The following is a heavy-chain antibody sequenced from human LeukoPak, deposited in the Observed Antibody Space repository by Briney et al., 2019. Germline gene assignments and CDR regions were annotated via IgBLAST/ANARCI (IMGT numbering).Heavy chain of an antibody. CDR2: INWNGGST. Sequence: PGGSLRLSCAASGFTFDDYGMSWVRQTPGKGLEWVSGINWNGGSTGYADSVKGRFTISRDNAKNSLYLQMNSLRAEDTALYYCARLAKSEWELPRFGGWGQGTMVTVSS. D-gene: IGHD1-26*01. J-gene: IGHJ3*01. V-gene: IGHV3-20*04. CDR3: ARLAKSEWELPRFGG. CDR1: GFTFDDYG.